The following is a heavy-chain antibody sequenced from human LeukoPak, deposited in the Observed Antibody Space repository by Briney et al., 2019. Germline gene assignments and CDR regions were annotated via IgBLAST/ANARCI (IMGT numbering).Heavy chain of an antibody. J-gene: IGHJ4*02. CDR1: GYTFTNYD. Sequence: ASVKVSCKTSGYTFTNYDINWVRQATGQGLEWMGWINPKSGRTGYAQRFQGRVTITRNTSISTAYMELSSLRSEDTAVYYCARGPPPDFDYWGQGTLVTVSS. V-gene: IGHV1-8*03. CDR3: ARGPPPDFDY. CDR2: INPKSGRT.